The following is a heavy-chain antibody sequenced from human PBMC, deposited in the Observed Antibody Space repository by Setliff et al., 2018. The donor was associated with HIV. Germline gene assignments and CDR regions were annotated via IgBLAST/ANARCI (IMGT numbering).Heavy chain of an antibody. D-gene: IGHD6-19*01. CDR3: ATNVRVPGSSLDS. CDR1: GFAFVGAE. J-gene: IGHJ1*01. CDR2: IRNKFNSLAT. V-gene: IGHV3-73*01. Sequence: PGGSLSLSCAASGFAFVGAEIHWVRQASGKGLEWVGRIRNKFNSLATQYGESLEGRFTISRDDSKNTAYLQMRSLKTDDTAVYFCATNVRVPGSSLDSWGPGSLVTVSS.